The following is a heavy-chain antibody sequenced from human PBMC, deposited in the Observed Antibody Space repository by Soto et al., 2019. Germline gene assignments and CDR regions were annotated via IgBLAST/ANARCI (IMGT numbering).Heavy chain of an antibody. CDR1: GFTFSTYL. CDR2: IKQDGSEK. J-gene: IGHJ6*02. Sequence: LRLSCAASGFTFSTYLMNWVRQAPGKGLEWVANIKQDGSEKYYVDSVKGRFAISRDNAKDSLFLQMNNLRAEDTAVYYCVRDWSTFWGMDVWGQGTTVTVSS. CDR3: VRDWSTFWGMDV. V-gene: IGHV3-7*01.